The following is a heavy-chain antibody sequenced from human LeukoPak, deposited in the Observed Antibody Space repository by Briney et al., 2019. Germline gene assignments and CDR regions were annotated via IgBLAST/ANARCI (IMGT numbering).Heavy chain of an antibody. CDR1: GFTFRDYA. Sequence: GGSLRLSCTAFGFTFRDYAMSWVRQAPGKGLEWVGFIRSKAYGGTTEYAASVKGRFTISRDDSKSIAYLQMNSLKTEDTAVYYCTRQNHTMRVVAPPDFWGQGTLVTVSS. V-gene: IGHV3-49*04. D-gene: IGHD3-22*01. CDR2: IRSKAYGGTT. J-gene: IGHJ4*02. CDR3: TRQNHTMRVVAPPDF.